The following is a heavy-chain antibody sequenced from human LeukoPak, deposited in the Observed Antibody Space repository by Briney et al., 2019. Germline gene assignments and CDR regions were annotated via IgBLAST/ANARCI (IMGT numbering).Heavy chain of an antibody. J-gene: IGHJ4*02. CDR2: INPSGGST. CDR1: GYTFTIYY. V-gene: IGHV1-46*01. CDR3: ARDRGYDSSEHYFDY. D-gene: IGHD3-22*01. Sequence: GASVKVSCKASGYTFTIYYMHWVRQAPGQGLEWMGIINPSGGSTSYAQKFQGRVTMTRDTSTSTVYMELSSLRSEDTAVYYYARDRGYDSSEHYFDYWGQGTLVTVSS.